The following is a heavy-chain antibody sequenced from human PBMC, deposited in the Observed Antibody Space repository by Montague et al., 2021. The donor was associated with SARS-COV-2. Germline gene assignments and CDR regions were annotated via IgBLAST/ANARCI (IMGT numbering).Heavy chain of an antibody. D-gene: IGHD2-21*02. V-gene: IGHV6-1*01. Sequence: CAISGDSVSSNIATWNWIRQSPSRGLEWLGRTYYRSKWYNDYAVSVKSRVITNPDTSNSRISLQLNSVTPEDTAVYYCARAYCGGDCYFYWYFDLWGRGTLVTVSS. CDR2: TYYRSKWYN. J-gene: IGHJ2*01. CDR3: ARAYCGGDCYFYWYFDL. CDR1: GDSVSSNIAT.